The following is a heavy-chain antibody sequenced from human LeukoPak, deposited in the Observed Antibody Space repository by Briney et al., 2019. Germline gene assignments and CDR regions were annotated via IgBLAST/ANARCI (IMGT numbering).Heavy chain of an antibody. Sequence: PSQTLSLTCTVSGGSISSGDDYWSWIRQPPGKGLEWIGYIYYSGSTYYNPSLRSRVTISVDTSKNQFSLKLSSVTAADTAVYYCARVPGHYGDPGDYWGQGTLVTVSS. D-gene: IGHD4-17*01. V-gene: IGHV4-30-4*08. CDR3: ARVPGHYGDPGDY. J-gene: IGHJ4*02. CDR1: GGSISSGDDY. CDR2: IYYSGST.